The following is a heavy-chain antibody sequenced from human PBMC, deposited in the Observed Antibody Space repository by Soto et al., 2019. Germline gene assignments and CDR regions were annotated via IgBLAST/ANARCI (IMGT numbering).Heavy chain of an antibody. Sequence: ASETLCLTCTVSGGSSSSSSDYWGWMRQPPGKGLEWIGSIYYSGSTYYNPSLKSRVTISVDTSKNQFSLKLSSVTAADTAVYYCARHKPLLRHFDWPNNWFDPWGQGTLVTVSS. CDR1: GGSSSSSSDY. CDR3: ARHKPLLRHFDWPNNWFDP. CDR2: IYYSGST. D-gene: IGHD3-9*01. V-gene: IGHV4-39*01. J-gene: IGHJ5*02.